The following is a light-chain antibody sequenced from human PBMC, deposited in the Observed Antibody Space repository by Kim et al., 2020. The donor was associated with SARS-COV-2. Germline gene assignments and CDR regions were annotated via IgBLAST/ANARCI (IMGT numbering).Light chain of an antibody. V-gene: IGKV1-39*01. Sequence: SASVGDRVTITCRASQSINTYLNWYQQRPGKAPKLLIYAASSLQSGVPSRFSGSGSGTDFTLTISSLQPEDFASYYCQQSYSTPRTFGQGTKLEI. CDR3: QQSYSTPRT. CDR1: QSINTY. J-gene: IGKJ2*01. CDR2: AAS.